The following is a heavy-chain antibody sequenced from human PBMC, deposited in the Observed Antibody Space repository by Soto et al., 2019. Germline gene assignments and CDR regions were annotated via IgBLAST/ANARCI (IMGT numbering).Heavy chain of an antibody. CDR2: ISGSGGST. Sequence: PGGSLRLSCAASGFTFSSYSMSWVRQAPGKGLEWASAISGSGGSTYYADSVKGRFTISRDNSKNTLYLQMNSLRAEDTAVYYCAGYYDFWSGYYTFIRDYWGQGTLVTVSS. CDR1: GFTFSSYS. D-gene: IGHD3-3*01. V-gene: IGHV3-23*01. CDR3: AGYYDFWSGYYTFIRDY. J-gene: IGHJ4*02.